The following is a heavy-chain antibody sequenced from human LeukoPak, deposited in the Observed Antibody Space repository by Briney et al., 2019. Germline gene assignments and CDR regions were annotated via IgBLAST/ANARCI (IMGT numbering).Heavy chain of an antibody. Sequence: SETLSLTCTVSGGSISSYYWSWIRQPPGKGLEWIGYIYYSGSTNYNPSLKSRVTISVDTSKNQLSLKLSSVTAADTAVYYCASAETYYYDSSGYFFHYWGQGTLVTVSS. CDR1: GGSISSYY. V-gene: IGHV4-59*01. CDR3: ASAETYYYDSSGYFFHY. CDR2: IYYSGST. D-gene: IGHD3-22*01. J-gene: IGHJ4*02.